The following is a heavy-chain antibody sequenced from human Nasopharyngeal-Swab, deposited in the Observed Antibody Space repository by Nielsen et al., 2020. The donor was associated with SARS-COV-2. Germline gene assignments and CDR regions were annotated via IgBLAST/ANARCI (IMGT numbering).Heavy chain of an antibody. CDR1: GFTFSSYW. V-gene: IGHV3-7*01. Sequence: ETLSLTCAASGFTFSSYWMSWVRQAPGKGLEWVANIKQDGSEKYYVDSVKGRFTISRDNAKNSLYLQMNSLRAEDTAVYYCARDVWITMVRGVIDYWGQGTLVTVSS. CDR3: ARDVWITMVRGVIDY. CDR2: IKQDGSEK. D-gene: IGHD3-10*01. J-gene: IGHJ4*02.